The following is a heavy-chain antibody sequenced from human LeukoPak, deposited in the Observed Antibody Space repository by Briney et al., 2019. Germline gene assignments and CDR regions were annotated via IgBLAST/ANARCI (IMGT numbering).Heavy chain of an antibody. CDR1: GFTFSNAW. J-gene: IGHJ4*02. CDR2: IKSKTDGGTT. D-gene: IGHD3-3*01. V-gene: IGHV3-15*07. Sequence: GGSLRLSCAASGFTFSNAWMNWVRQAPGKGLEWVGRIKSKTDGGTTDYAAPVKGRFTISRGDSKNTLYLQMNSLKTEDTAVYYCSSRNDFWSGYYEYYFDYWGQGTLVTVSS. CDR3: SSRNDFWSGYYEYYFDY.